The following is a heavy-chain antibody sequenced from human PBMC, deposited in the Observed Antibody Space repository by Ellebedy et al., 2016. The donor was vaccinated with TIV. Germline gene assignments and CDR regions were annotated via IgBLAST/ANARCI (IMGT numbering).Heavy chain of an antibody. D-gene: IGHD3-10*01. V-gene: IGHV3-74*01. J-gene: IGHJ4*02. Sequence: GESLKISXAASGFTFSSYWMHWVRQAPGKGLVWVSRMDSGGSTTDYADSVKGRFTISRDNAKNTLYLQMDSLRAEDTAVYYCARAGSYLSDAVFYWGQGTLVTVSS. CDR3: ARAGSYLSDAVFY. CDR1: GFTFSSYW. CDR2: MDSGGSTT.